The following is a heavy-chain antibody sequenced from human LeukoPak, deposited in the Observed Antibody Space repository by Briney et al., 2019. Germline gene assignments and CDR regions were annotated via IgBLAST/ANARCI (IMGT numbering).Heavy chain of an antibody. Sequence: SETLSLTCTVSGGSISSYYWSWIRQPPGKGLEWIGYIYYSGSTNYNPSLKSRVTISVDTSKNQFSLKLSSVTAADTAVYYCARVEYYYAFDYWGQGTLVTVSS. J-gene: IGHJ4*02. CDR2: IYYSGST. D-gene: IGHD3-10*01. V-gene: IGHV4-59*01. CDR1: GGSISSYY. CDR3: ARVEYYYAFDY.